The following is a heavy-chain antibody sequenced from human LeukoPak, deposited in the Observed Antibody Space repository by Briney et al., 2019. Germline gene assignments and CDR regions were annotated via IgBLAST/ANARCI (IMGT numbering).Heavy chain of an antibody. V-gene: IGHV4-4*02. D-gene: IGHD3-3*01. J-gene: IGHJ6*02. CDR3: ARNYDFWSGTYYYYYGMDV. Sequence: PSETLSLTCAVSGGSISSSNWWSWVRQPPGKGLERIGEIYHSGSTNYNPSLKSRVTISVDKSKNQFSLKLSSVTAADTAVYYCARNYDFWSGTYYYYYGMDVWGQGTTVTVSS. CDR2: IYHSGST. CDR1: GGSISSSNW.